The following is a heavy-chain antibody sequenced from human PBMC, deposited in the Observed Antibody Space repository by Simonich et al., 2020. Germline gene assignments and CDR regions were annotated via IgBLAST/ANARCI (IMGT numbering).Heavy chain of an antibody. CDR1: GGSINSYY. D-gene: IGHD5-12*01. CDR3: ARHDRWLQFYFDY. J-gene: IGHJ4*02. CDR2: IYYSRST. V-gene: IGHV4-59*08. Sequence: QVQLQESGPGLVKPSETLSLTCTVSGGSINSYYWSWIRQPPGKGLGWIGNIYYSRSTNYNPSRKSRVTISVDTSKNQFSLKLSSVTAADTAVYYCARHDRWLQFYFDYWGQGTLVTVSS.